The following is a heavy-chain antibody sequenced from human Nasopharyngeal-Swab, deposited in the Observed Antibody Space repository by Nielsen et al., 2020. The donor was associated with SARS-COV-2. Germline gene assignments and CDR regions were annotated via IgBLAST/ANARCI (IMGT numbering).Heavy chain of an antibody. V-gene: IGHV3-30*04. CDR3: ARSLGGGYYYGMDV. CDR1: GFTFSSYA. J-gene: IGHJ6*02. CDR2: ISYDGSNK. Sequence: GESLKISCAASGFTFSSYAMHWVRQAPGKGLEWVAVISYDGSNKYYADSVKGRFTISRDNSKNTLYLQMNSLRAEGTAVYYCARSLGGGYYYGMDVWGQGTTVTVSS. D-gene: IGHD2-15*01.